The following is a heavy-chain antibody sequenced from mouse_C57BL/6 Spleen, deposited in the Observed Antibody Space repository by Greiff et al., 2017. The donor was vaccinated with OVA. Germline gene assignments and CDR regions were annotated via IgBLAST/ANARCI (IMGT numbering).Heavy chain of an antibody. J-gene: IGHJ2*01. CDR2: INPNNGGT. D-gene: IGHD1-1*01. V-gene: IGHV1-26*01. CDR1: GYTFTDYY. CDR3: AKYRYYGSTLDY. Sequence: EVQLQQSGPELVKPGASVKISCKASGYTFTDYYMNWVKQSHGKSLAWIGDINPNNGGTSYNQKFKGKATVTVDKSSSTAYMELRSLTSEDSAVYYCAKYRYYGSTLDYWGQGTTLTVSS.